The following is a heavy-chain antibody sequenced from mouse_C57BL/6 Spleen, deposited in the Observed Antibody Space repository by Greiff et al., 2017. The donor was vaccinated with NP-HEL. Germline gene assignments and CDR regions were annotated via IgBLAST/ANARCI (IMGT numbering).Heavy chain of an antibody. V-gene: IGHV1-82*01. D-gene: IGHD2-4*01. CDR2: IYPGDGDT. CDR3: ARTSYDYDFAY. Sequence: VKLQESGPELVKPGASVKISCKASGYAFSSSWMNWVKQRPGKGLEWIGRIYPGDGDTNYNGKFKGKATLTADKSSSTAYMQLSSLTSEDSAVYFCARTSYDYDFAYWGQRTLVTVSA. J-gene: IGHJ3*01. CDR1: GYAFSSSW.